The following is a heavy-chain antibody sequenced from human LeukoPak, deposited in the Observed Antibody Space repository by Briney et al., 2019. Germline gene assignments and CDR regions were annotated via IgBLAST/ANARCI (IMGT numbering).Heavy chain of an antibody. Sequence: SQTLSLTCTVSGGSISSGDYYWSWIRQPPGKGLEWIGYIYYSGSTYYNPSLKSRVTISVDTSKNQFSLELSSVTAADTAVYYCARGERKLGATTGDYYYYMDVWGKGTTVTVSS. D-gene: IGHD1-26*01. V-gene: IGHV4-30-4*08. CDR3: ARGERKLGATTGDYYYYMDV. CDR1: GGSISSGDYY. CDR2: IYYSGST. J-gene: IGHJ6*03.